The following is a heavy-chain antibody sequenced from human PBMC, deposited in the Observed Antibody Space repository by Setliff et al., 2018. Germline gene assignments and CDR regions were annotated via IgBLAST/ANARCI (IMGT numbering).Heavy chain of an antibody. J-gene: IGHJ6*03. Sequence: ASVKVSCKASGGTFSNYDISWVRQAPGQGLEWMGGIIPIFGTTNYAQRFQGRVTITTDESTSTAYMELSSLRSEDTAVYYCAGEGVDTRSSTDYRYYMDVWGKGTTVTVSS. CDR3: AGEGVDTRSSTDYRYYMDV. D-gene: IGHD5-18*01. CDR2: IIPIFGTT. V-gene: IGHV1-69*05. CDR1: GGTFSNYD.